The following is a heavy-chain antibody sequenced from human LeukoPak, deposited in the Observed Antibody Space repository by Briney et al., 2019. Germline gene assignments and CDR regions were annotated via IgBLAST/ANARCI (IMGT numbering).Heavy chain of an antibody. CDR1: GGSISNGGYS. CDR3: ARGSDTAAGLY. CDR2: FYHSGGT. J-gene: IGHJ4*02. V-gene: IGHV4-30-2*01. Sequence: PSETLSLTCAVSGGSISNGGYSWSWIRQPPGKGLEWIGTFYHSGGTYYNPSLKSRVSISVDSSKNQFSLKVSSVTAADTAVYYCARGSDTAAGLYWGQGTLVTVSS. D-gene: IGHD6-13*01.